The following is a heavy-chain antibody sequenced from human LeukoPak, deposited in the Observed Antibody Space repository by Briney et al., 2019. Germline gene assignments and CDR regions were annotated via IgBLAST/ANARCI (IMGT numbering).Heavy chain of an antibody. J-gene: IGHJ4*02. CDR1: GGTISSYA. D-gene: IGHD1-26*01. V-gene: IGHV1-69*05. CDR2: IVPIFGTA. CDR3: AGERAKRGPGATPAFDY. Sequence: SVKVSCKASGGTISSYAISWVRQAPGQGLEWMGGIVPIFGTANYAQKFQGRVTITTDESTSTAYMELSSLRSEDTAVYYCAGERAKRGPGATPAFDYWGQGTLVTVSS.